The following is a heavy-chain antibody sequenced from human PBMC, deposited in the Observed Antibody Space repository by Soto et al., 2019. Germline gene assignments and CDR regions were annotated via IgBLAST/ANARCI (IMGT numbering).Heavy chain of an antibody. CDR3: ARDPVIEDYDDDEGPYYYGMDV. V-gene: IGHV4-59*01. J-gene: IGHJ6*02. CDR2: IYHIGTT. D-gene: IGHD4-17*01. CDR1: GGSINSDY. Sequence: QVQLQESGPGLVKPSETLSLSCTVSGGSINSDYWNWIRQPPGKGLEWIGSIYHIGTTKYNSSLKGRVTISIDRSKTQFSLNLKSVTAADTAVYYCARDPVIEDYDDDEGPYYYGMDVWGQGTTVTVSS.